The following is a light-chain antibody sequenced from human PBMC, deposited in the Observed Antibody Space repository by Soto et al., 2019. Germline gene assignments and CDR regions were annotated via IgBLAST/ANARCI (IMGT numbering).Light chain of an antibody. CDR3: QQYNQWPPFT. V-gene: IGKV3-15*01. CDR2: GAS. J-gene: IGKJ5*01. Sequence: EIVMTQSPATLSVSPGERATLSCRASQSVSSNLAWYQQKPGQAPRLLIYGASTRATGIPARFSGSWSGTEFTLTISSLQSEDFAIYYCQQYNQWPPFTFGPGTRLEIK. CDR1: QSVSSN.